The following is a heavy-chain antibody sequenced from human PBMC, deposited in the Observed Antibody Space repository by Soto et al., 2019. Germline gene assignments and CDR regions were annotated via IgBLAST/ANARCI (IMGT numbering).Heavy chain of an antibody. CDR2: IFSNDEK. CDR3: ARISRYGYDFDY. CDR1: GFSLSRADVG. Sequence: SGPTLVNPTETLTLTCTVSGFSLSRADVGVSWIRQPPGKALEWLAHIFSNDEKSYSTSLKSSLTISKDTSKSQVFLIMANLDPVDTATYYCARISRYGYDFDYWGQGTLVTVSS. D-gene: IGHD5-12*01. V-gene: IGHV2-26*02. J-gene: IGHJ4*02.